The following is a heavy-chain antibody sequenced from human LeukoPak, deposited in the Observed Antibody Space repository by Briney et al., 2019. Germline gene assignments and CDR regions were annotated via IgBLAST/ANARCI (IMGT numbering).Heavy chain of an antibody. CDR3: ARLYSSSWYSVDY. Sequence: GGSLRLSCAASGLTFSSYAMSWVRQAPGKGLEWVSAISGSGGSTYYADSVKGRFTISRDNSKNTLYLQMNSLRAEDTAVYYCARLYSSSWYSVDYWGQGTLVTVSS. V-gene: IGHV3-23*01. CDR1: GLTFSSYA. D-gene: IGHD6-13*01. J-gene: IGHJ4*02. CDR2: ISGSGGST.